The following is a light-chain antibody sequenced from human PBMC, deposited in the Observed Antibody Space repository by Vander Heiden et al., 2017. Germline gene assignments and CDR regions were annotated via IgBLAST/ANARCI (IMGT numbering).Light chain of an antibody. J-gene: IGLJ2*01. V-gene: IGLV2-14*03. CDR2: DVS. CDR1: SFDIGAYNY. Sequence: QSALTHPASVSGSPGQSITISCTGTSFDIGAYNYVSWYQHHPGKAPTLMIYDVSDRSSGVSDRFSGSKSGNTASLSISGLQAEDEADYYCSSYTSSDTVIFGGGTKLTVL. CDR3: SSYTSSDTVI.